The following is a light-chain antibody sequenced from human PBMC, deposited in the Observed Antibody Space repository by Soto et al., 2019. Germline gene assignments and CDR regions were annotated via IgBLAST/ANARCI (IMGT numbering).Light chain of an antibody. V-gene: IGKV3-20*01. Sequence: EIVLTQSPGTLSLSQGERATLSCRASQSVSGSYLAWYQQKPGQAPRLLIFGASSRATSIPDRFSGSGSGTDFTLTISRLEPEDFAVYYCQQYGRSPRTCGQGTKVEIK. CDR1: QSVSGSY. CDR3: QQYGRSPRT. J-gene: IGKJ1*01. CDR2: GAS.